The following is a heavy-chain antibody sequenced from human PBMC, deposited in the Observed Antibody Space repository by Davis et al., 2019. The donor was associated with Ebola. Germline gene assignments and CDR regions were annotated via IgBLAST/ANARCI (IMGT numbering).Heavy chain of an antibody. CDR2: ISSGSGTI. J-gene: IGHJ3*02. CDR1: GFTFSDYS. D-gene: IGHD1-26*01. CDR3: AKDTSNIWFDI. V-gene: IGHV3-48*01. Sequence: GESLKISCVGSGFTFSDYSLNWVRQAPGKGLEWVSYISSGSGTIHYADSVKGRFTISRDNAKNTLYLQMNGLRVEDTAIYYCAKDTSNIWFDIWGQGTNVTVSS.